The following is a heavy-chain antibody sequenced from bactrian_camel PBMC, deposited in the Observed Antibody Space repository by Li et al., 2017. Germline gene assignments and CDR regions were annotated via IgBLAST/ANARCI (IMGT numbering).Heavy chain of an antibody. D-gene: IGHD3*01. CDR3: AADYDCYLGSLETTEYRY. CDR1: TGTFRSAC. V-gene: IGHV3S53*01. CDR2: IDSDGET. J-gene: IGHJ4*01. Sequence: HVQLVESGGGSVQAGGSLRLSCAASTGTFRSACMGWIRQVSGKEREGVASIDSDGETTYADSVKGRFTISRDNAKNSVYLQMNSLKLEDTAMYYCAADYDCYLGSLETTEYRYWGQGTQVTVS.